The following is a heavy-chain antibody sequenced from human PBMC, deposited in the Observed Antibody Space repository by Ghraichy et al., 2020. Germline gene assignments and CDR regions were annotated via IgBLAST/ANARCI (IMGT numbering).Heavy chain of an antibody. J-gene: IGHJ5*02. CDR3: AHSDYDFWTGYTGFDP. CDR1: GFSLSSSGVG. Sequence: SGPTLVKPTQTLTLTCTFSGFSLSSSGVGVGWIRQPPGKALEWLALIYWNDDKTYSPSLKSRLTITKDTSKNQVVLTMTNMDPLDTATYYCAHSDYDFWTGYTGFDPWGQGTLVTVSS. CDR2: IYWNDDK. D-gene: IGHD3-3*01. V-gene: IGHV2-5*01.